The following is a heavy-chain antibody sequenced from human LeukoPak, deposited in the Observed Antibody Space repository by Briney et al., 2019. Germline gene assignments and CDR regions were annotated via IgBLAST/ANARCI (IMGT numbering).Heavy chain of an antibody. V-gene: IGHV1-8*01. D-gene: IGHD1-20*01. CDR2: MNPNSGNT. J-gene: IGHJ4*02. CDR3: ARGRYNWNDVGDY. CDR1: GYTLTELS. Sequence: GASVKVSCKVSGYTLTELSMHWVRQATGQGLEWMRWMNPNSGNTGYAQKFQGRVTMTRNTSISTAYMELSSLRSEDTAVYYCARGRYNWNDVGDYWGQGTLVTVSS.